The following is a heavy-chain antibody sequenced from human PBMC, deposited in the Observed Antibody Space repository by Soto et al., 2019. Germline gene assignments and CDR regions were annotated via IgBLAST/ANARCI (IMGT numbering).Heavy chain of an antibody. Sequence: GESLKISCQASGYSFVTYWIHWVRQVPGKGLEWLGRIDPADSLATYNPSFEGHVMISTDKSVNTAYLHWNTLQASDTGIYYCARATIFGVIIDYALDLWGQGTSVTVSS. CDR2: IDPADSLA. V-gene: IGHV5-10-1*01. D-gene: IGHD3-3*01. CDR1: GYSFVTYW. CDR3: ARATIFGVIIDYALDL. J-gene: IGHJ6*02.